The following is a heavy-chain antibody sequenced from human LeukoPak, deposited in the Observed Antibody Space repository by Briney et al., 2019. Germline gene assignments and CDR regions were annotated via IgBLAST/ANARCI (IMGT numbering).Heavy chain of an antibody. J-gene: IGHJ6*03. CDR3: ARLSLDYDILTGQGVDYYYMDV. D-gene: IGHD3-9*01. CDR2: ISYDGSNK. Sequence: GRSLRLSCAASGFTFSSYAMHWVRQAPGKGLEWVAVISYDGSNKYYADSVKGRFTISRDNSKNTLYLQMNSPRAEDTAVYYCARLSLDYDILTGQGVDYYYMDVWGKGTTVTVSS. V-gene: IGHV3-30*01. CDR1: GFTFSSYA.